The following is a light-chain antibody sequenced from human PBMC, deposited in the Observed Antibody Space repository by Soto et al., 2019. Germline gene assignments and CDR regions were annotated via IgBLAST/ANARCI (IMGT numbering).Light chain of an antibody. J-gene: IGKJ1*01. CDR1: QSISSNY. CDR2: GAS. Sequence: DIVMTQSPGTLSLSPGERATLSCRASQSISSNYLAWYQQKPGQSPRLLIYGASSRATGIPDRFSGRGSGTDFTLTISRPEPEDFAVYFCQQYGTSPRTFGQGTKVDIK. CDR3: QQYGTSPRT. V-gene: IGKV3-20*01.